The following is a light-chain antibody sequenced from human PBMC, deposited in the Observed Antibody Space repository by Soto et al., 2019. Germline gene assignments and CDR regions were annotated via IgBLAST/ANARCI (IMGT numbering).Light chain of an antibody. CDR3: QQYYSGVT. J-gene: IGKJ2*01. CDR1: QSVLFSSNIKNY. CDR2: WAS. V-gene: IGKV4-1*01. Sequence: DIVMTQSPDSLAVSLGERATIRCRSSQSVLFSSNIKNYLAWYQQRPGQPPKLLLYWASTRDSGVPDRFSGSGSETDFTLTINSLQAEDVAMYFCQQYYSGVTFGQGTRLEI.